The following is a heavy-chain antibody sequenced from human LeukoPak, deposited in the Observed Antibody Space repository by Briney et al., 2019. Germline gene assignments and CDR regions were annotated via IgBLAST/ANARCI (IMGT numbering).Heavy chain of an antibody. CDR3: AKDSSGWYKTQFDY. V-gene: IGHV3-9*01. CDR2: ISWNSDNI. CDR1: GFIFDDFA. D-gene: IGHD6-19*01. Sequence: PGGSLRLSCAASGFIFDDFAMHWVRQAPGKGLEWVSGISWNSDNIDYADSVKGRFTISRDSSKNTLYLQMNSLRAEDTAVYYCAKDSSGWYKTQFDYWGQGTLVTVSS. J-gene: IGHJ4*02.